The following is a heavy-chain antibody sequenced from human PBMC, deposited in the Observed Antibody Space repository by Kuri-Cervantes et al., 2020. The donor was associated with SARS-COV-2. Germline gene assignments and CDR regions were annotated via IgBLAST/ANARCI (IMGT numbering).Heavy chain of an antibody. CDR2: ISWNSGST. J-gene: IGHJ6*03. Sequence: GGSLRLSCAASGFTFDDYAMHWVRQAPGKGLEWVSGISWNSGSTGYADSVKGRFTISRDNAKNSLCLQMNSLRAEDMALYYCARDLRDYYYYYMDVWGKGTTVTVSS. CDR3: ARDLRDYYYYYMDV. V-gene: IGHV3-9*03. CDR1: GFTFDDYA.